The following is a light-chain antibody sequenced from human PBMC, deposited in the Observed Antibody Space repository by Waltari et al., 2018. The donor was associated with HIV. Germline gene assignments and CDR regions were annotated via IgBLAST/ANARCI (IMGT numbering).Light chain of an antibody. V-gene: IGLV2-14*01. CDR2: EVS. CDR3: SSYTSSSTPYV. Sequence: QSALTQPASVSGSPGQSITISCTATSSDVGGYNYVSLYQQHPGKAPKLMIYEVSNRPSGVSNRFSGSKSGNTASLTISGLQAEDEADYYCSSYTSSSTPYVFGTGTKVTVL. J-gene: IGLJ1*01. CDR1: SSDVGGYNY.